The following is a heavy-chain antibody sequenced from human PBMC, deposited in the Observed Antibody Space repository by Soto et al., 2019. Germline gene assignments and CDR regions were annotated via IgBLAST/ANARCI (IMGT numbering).Heavy chain of an antibody. CDR1: GYNFPSSG. V-gene: IGHV1-18*01. CDR3: ARSRATAAGTYYYYYGMDV. CDR2: ISAYNGNT. D-gene: IGHD6-13*01. Sequence: QVQLVQSGAEVKKPGASVKVSCKASGYNFPSSGISWVRQAPGQGIEWMGWISAYNGNTNYAQKLQGRVTMTTDPSTSTAYMERRSLRSDDTAVYYCARSRATAAGTYYYYYGMDVGGQGTTVTVSS. J-gene: IGHJ6*02.